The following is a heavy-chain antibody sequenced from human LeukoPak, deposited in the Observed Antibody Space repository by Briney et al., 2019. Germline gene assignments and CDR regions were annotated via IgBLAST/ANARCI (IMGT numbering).Heavy chain of an antibody. J-gene: IGHJ4*02. CDR1: GGSISSYY. Sequence: SETLSLTCTVSGGSISSYYWSWIRQPPGKGLEWIGYIHYSGITNYNPSLKSRVTISGDTSKNQFSLKLTSVTAADTAVYYCARDLFSSSGWYDASGGWGQGTLVTVSS. CDR2: IHYSGIT. V-gene: IGHV4-59*01. D-gene: IGHD6-13*01. CDR3: ARDLFSSSGWYDASGG.